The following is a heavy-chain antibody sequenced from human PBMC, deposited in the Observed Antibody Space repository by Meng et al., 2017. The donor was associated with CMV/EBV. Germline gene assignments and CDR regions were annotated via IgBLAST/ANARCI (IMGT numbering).Heavy chain of an antibody. CDR3: AKDAVRAAAAPFDY. CDR2: IRYDGSNK. V-gene: IGHV3-30*02. CDR1: GFTFSSYD. J-gene: IGHJ4*02. D-gene: IGHD6-13*01. Sequence: GESLKISCAASGFTFSSYDMHWVRQAPGKGLEWVAFIRYDGSNKYYADSVKGRFTISRDNSKNTLYLQMNSLRAEDTAVYYCAKDAVRAAAAPFDYWGQGTLVTVSS.